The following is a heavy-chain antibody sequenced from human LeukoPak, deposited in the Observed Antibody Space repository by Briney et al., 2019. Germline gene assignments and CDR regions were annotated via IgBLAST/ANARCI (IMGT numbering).Heavy chain of an antibody. CDR1: GGSISRSNYY. D-gene: IGHD5-12*01. CDR2: SFYSGTT. J-gene: IGHJ4*02. CDR3: ARERGYSGYDLDY. V-gene: IGHV4-39*07. Sequence: SETLSLTCSVSGGSISRSNYYWAWIRQPPGKGLEWIGSSFYSGTTYYNPSLKSRVTISVDTSKNQFSLKLSSVTAADTAVYYCARERGYSGYDLDYWGQGTLVTVSS.